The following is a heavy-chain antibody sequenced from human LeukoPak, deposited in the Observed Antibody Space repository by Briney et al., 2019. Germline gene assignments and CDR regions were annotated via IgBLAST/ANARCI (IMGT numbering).Heavy chain of an antibody. CDR3: ARGRDAIFGVVTTYGMDV. CDR2: IYYSGST. Sequence: SETLSLTCTVSGGSISSYYWSWIRQPPGKGLEWIGYIYYSGSTNYNPSLQSRVTISVDTSKNQFSLKLSSVTAADTAVYYCARGRDAIFGVVTTYGMDVWGQGTTVTVSS. J-gene: IGHJ6*02. D-gene: IGHD3-3*01. V-gene: IGHV4-59*01. CDR1: GGSISSYY.